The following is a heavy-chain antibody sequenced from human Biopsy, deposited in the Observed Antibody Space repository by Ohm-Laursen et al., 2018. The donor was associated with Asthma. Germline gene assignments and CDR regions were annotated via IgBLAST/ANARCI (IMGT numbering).Heavy chain of an antibody. Sequence: GSLRLSCTAFGFALRDYTMNWVRQAPGKGLEWVASISSLSRYIYHATSLRGRFTISRDNAKRSLYLQMDSLRGDDTAVYYCSRDFTIGSGSPFHFWGRGTLVTVSS. CDR1: GFALRDYT. J-gene: IGHJ4*02. D-gene: IGHD3-10*01. CDR2: ISSLSRYI. V-gene: IGHV3-21*01. CDR3: SRDFTIGSGSPFHF.